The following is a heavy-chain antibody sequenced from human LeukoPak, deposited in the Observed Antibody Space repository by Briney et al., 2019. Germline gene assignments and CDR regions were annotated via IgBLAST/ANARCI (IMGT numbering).Heavy chain of an antibody. CDR1: GFTFSKSW. V-gene: IGHV3-7*05. CDR3: ATWSSGWQFDY. CDR2: IKEDGGET. Sequence: GGSLRLSCAASGFTFSKSWMIWVRQAPGKGLQWVAHIKEDGGETYYAESVKGRFTVSRDNGKTSVYLQMNSLRAEDTAVYYCATWSSGWQFDYWGQGTLVSVSS. D-gene: IGHD6-19*01. J-gene: IGHJ4*02.